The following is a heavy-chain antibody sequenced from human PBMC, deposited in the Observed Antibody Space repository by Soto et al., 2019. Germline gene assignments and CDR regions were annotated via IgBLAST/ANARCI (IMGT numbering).Heavy chain of an antibody. J-gene: IGHJ4*02. CDR3: ARNHLNLSSSSWIDY. CDR1: GFTFSSYA. Sequence: GGSLRLSCAASGFTFSSYAMHWVRQAPGKGLEWVAVISYDGSNKYYADSVKGRFTISRDNSKNTLYLQMNSLRAEDTAVYYCARNHLNLSSSSWIDYWGQGTLVTVSS. V-gene: IGHV3-30-3*01. D-gene: IGHD6-13*01. CDR2: ISYDGSNK.